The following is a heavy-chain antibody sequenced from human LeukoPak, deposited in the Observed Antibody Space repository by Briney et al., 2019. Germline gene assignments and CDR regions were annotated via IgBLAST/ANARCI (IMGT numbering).Heavy chain of an antibody. J-gene: IGHJ2*01. D-gene: IGHD3-22*01. CDR1: GYSFTTYW. Sequence: GESLKISCKGSGYSFTTYWIGWVRQMPGKGLEWMGIIYPGDSDTRYSPSFQGQVTISADKSISTAYLQWSSLKASDTAMYYCARSHDTSGYYHWYFDLWGRGSLVTVSS. V-gene: IGHV5-51*01. CDR3: ARSHDTSGYYHWYFDL. CDR2: IYPGDSDT.